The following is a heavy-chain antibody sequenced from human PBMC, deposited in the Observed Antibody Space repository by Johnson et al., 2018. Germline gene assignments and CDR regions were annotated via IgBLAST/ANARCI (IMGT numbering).Heavy chain of an antibody. D-gene: IGHD3-16*01. CDR1: GFTFSSHY. J-gene: IGHJ1*01. Sequence: VQLVQSGGGVVQPGRSLRLSCTASGASGFTFSSHYMSWVRQAPGKGLEWVSAISGSGIGPYYADPVTGRFTISRDNSKNTVFPKMDRLRVEDSAIYYCAKETVHVATLGATGYFQHWGQGTLVTVSS. CDR2: ISGSGIGP. V-gene: IGHV3-23*04. CDR3: AKETVHVATLGATGYFQH.